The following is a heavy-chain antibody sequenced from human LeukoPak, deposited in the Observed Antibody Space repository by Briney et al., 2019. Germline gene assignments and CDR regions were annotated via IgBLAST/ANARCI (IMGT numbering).Heavy chain of an antibody. CDR3: AKVSRGIVAAMDV. CDR2: ISGSGGAT. V-gene: IGHV3-23*01. D-gene: IGHD6-25*01. Sequence: GGSLRLSCAASGFTFSSFAMSWVRQAPGKGLGWVSAISGSGGATYYADSVKGRFTISRDNSKNTLYLQMNSLRAEDTAVYYCAKVSRGIVAAMDVWGKGTTVTVSS. J-gene: IGHJ6*03. CDR1: GFTFSSFA.